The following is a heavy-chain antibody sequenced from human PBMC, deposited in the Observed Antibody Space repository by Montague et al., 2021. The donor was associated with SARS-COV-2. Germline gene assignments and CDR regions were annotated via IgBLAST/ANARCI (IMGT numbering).Heavy chain of an antibody. Sequence: SETLSLTCAVYSGSISGYYWSRMRQAPGKGLEWIGEINYSGDTYYNTSLTSRVTISMETYESQFSLKMTSVSAADTAVYYCARLESSWWFFDYWGQGTLVTVSS. CDR2: INYSGDT. CDR1: SGSISGYY. V-gene: IGHV4-34*01. D-gene: IGHD2-8*02. CDR3: ARLESSWWFFDY. J-gene: IGHJ4*02.